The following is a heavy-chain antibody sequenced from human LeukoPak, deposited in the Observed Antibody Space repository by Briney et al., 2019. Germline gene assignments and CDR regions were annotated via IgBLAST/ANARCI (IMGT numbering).Heavy chain of an antibody. D-gene: IGHD3/OR15-3a*01. CDR2: ISGSGSTK. J-gene: IGHJ6*02. Sequence: GGSLRLSCAASGFTFSSYEMNWVRQAPGKGLEWVSYISGSGSTKYYADSVKGRFTISRDNAKSSLYLQMNSLRAEDTAIYYCARDPRGQVTVVAGQKYYHYGMDVWGQGTTVTVSS. V-gene: IGHV3-48*03. CDR3: ARDPRGQVTVVAGQKYYHYGMDV. CDR1: GFTFSSYE.